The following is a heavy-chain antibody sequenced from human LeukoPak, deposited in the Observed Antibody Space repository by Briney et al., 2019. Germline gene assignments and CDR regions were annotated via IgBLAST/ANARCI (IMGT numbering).Heavy chain of an antibody. Sequence: GGSLRLSCAASGFTFTTYWMHWVRQAPGKGLVWVSHINSDGSITSYADSVKGRFTISRDNAKNTLYLQMNSLRAEDTAVYYCARDAVDAANAVWGQGTTVTVSS. V-gene: IGHV3-74*01. CDR1: GFTFTTYW. J-gene: IGHJ6*02. D-gene: IGHD5-18*01. CDR2: INSDGSIT. CDR3: ARDAVDAANAV.